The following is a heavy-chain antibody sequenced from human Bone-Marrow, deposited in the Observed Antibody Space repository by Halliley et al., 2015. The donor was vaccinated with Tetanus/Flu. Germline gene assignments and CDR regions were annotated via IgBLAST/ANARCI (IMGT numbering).Heavy chain of an antibody. CDR3: ARQDGREMYPITY. CDR2: INPADSDT. D-gene: IGHD3-10*01. V-gene: IGHV5-51*01. J-gene: IGHJ4*02. Sequence: WMGNINPADSDTRDSPSFQGQVTISVDKSNSTAYLQWSSLKASDTAMYYCARQDGREMYPITYWGQGTLVTVSS.